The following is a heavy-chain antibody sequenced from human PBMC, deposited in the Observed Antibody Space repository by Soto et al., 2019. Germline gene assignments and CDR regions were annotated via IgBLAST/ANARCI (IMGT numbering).Heavy chain of an antibody. CDR2: IYYSGST. Sequence: PSETLSLTCTVSGGSISSNNYYWGWIRQPPGKGLEWIGSIYYSGSTYYNPSLKSRVTISVDTSKNQFSLKLSSVTAADTAVYYCARERPDGSRLDPWGQGTLVTVSS. CDR1: GGSISSNNYY. V-gene: IGHV4-39*07. J-gene: IGHJ5*02. D-gene: IGHD6-13*01. CDR3: ARERPDGSRLDP.